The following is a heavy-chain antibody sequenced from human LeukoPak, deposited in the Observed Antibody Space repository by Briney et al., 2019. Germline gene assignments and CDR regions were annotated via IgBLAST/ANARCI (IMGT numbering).Heavy chain of an antibody. CDR3: AREFKLCRNFGY. CDR2: ISYDGSNK. J-gene: IGHJ4*02. V-gene: IGHV3-30*04. Sequence: GGSLRLSCAASGFTFSSYAMHWVRQAPGKGLEWVAVISYDGSNKYYADSVKGRFTISRDNSKNTLYLQMNSLRAEDTAVYYCAREFKLCRNFGYWGQGTLVTVSS. D-gene: IGHD2-2*01. CDR1: GFTFSSYA.